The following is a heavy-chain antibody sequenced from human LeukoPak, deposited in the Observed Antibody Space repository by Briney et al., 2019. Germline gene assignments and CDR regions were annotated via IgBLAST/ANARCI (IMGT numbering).Heavy chain of an antibody. CDR2: IKEDGSER. Sequence: GGSLRLSCVGSGYIFSTYWMNWVRQAPGKGLEWVASIKEDGSERQYVDSVKGRFSISRDNTKGSLFLQLNSLRAEDTAVYYCARDLGYCTNGACHTRFDYWGQGTLVTVSS. CDR3: ARDLGYCTNGACHTRFDY. J-gene: IGHJ4*02. CDR1: GYIFSTYW. D-gene: IGHD2-8*01. V-gene: IGHV3-7*03.